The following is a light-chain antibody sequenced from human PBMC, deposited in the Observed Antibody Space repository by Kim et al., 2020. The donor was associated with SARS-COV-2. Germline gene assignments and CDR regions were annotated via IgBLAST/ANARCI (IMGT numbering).Light chain of an antibody. CDR2: QES. CDR3: QTWDSSVDWV. CDR1: DWGDGY. V-gene: IGLV3-1*01. Sequence: PGQTASITRAGEDWGDGYAYWYQRKPGQSPVLVMYQESKRRTGVPERVSAARCGNTASLTISGAQAMDEADYYSQTWDSSVDWVFAGGTQLTV. J-gene: IGLJ3*02.